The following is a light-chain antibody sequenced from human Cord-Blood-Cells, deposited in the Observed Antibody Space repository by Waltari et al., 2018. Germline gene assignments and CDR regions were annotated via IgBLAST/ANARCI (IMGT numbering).Light chain of an antibody. CDR3: QQDYSTPIT. V-gene: IGKV4-1*01. Sequence: DIVMTQSPDSLAVSLGERATINCKSSQSVLYSSNNKNYLAWYQQKPGQPPKLLIYLASTRESGVPDRFSGSGSGTDFTLTISSLQAEDVAVYYCQQDYSTPITFGQGTRLEIK. J-gene: IGKJ5*01. CDR2: LAS. CDR1: QSVLYSSNNKNY.